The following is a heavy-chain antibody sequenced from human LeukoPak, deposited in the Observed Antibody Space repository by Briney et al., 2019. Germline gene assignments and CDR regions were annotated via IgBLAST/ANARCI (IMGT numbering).Heavy chain of an antibody. CDR1: GYTFTSYG. V-gene: IGHV1-18*01. Sequence: ASVKVSCKASGYTFTSYGISWVRQAPGQGLEWMGWINTYNGNTNYAQKLQGRVTMTTDTSTSTAYMDLRSLRSDDTAVYYCARALVVVTASYYGMDVWGQGTTVNVSS. CDR2: INTYNGNT. D-gene: IGHD2-21*02. J-gene: IGHJ6*02. CDR3: ARALVVVTASYYGMDV.